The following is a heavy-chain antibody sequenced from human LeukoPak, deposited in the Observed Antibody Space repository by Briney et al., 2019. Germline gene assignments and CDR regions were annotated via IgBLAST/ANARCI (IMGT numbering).Heavy chain of an antibody. V-gene: IGHV4-39*07. D-gene: IGHD1-26*01. J-gene: IGHJ6*03. CDR3: ARDDRVGAILGYMDV. CDR1: GCSISSSSYF. Sequence: SETLSLTCTVSGCSISSSSYFWGWIRQPPGKGLEWIGSIYYSGSTYYNPSLRSRVTMSVDTSKNQFSLKLSSVTAADTAVYYCARDDRVGAILGYMDVWGKGTTVTVSS. CDR2: IYYSGST.